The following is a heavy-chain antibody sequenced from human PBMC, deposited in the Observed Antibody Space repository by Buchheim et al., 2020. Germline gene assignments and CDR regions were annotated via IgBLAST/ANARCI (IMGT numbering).Heavy chain of an antibody. CDR2: INEDGGAK. J-gene: IGHJ5*02. CDR3: ARDLPRTGP. V-gene: IGHV3-74*01. Sequence: EVQLVESGGGLVQPGGSLRLSCAASGFTFSSSWMHWVRQAPGKGLAWVSHINEDGGAKGYADSVKGRFTISRDNAKNMVYLQMNSLRAEDTAVYYCARDLPRTGPCGQGTL. CDR1: GFTFSSSW. D-gene: IGHD1/OR15-1a*01.